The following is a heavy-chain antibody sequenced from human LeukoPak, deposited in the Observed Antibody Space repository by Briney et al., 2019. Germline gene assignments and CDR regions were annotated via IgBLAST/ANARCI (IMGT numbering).Heavy chain of an antibody. CDR1: GFTFRSDW. J-gene: IGHJ4*02. Sequence: GGSLRLSCAASGFTFRSDWMHWGRQAPGKGLGWGSRINRDGRSTTYADSVKGRFTISRDNAKNTLYLQMNSLRAEDTAVYYCARHPYDILTGPSFDYWGQGTLVTVSS. V-gene: IGHV3-74*01. CDR2: INRDGRST. D-gene: IGHD3-9*01. CDR3: ARHPYDILTGPSFDY.